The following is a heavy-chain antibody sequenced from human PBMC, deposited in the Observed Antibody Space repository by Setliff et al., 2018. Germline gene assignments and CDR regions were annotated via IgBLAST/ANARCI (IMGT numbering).Heavy chain of an antibody. Sequence: GASVKVSCKASGYTFTSYGISWVRQAPGQGLEWMGYISAYNGHTNYAEKVQGRIAMTTDTSTNTAYMELRNLRPEDTAVYYCARTCSGSGCYAGLESWGQGTPVTVSS. D-gene: IGHD2-15*01. CDR3: ARTCSGSGCYAGLES. CDR1: GYTFTSYG. V-gene: IGHV1-18*01. J-gene: IGHJ4*02. CDR2: ISAYNGHT.